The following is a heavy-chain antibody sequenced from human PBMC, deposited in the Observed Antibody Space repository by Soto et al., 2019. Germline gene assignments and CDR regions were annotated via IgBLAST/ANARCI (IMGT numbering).Heavy chain of an antibody. V-gene: IGHV3-30-3*01. CDR1: GFTFGSYA. CDR2: ISYDGSNK. CDR3: ARDGRGGAPYFDY. D-gene: IGHD2-21*01. J-gene: IGHJ4*02. Sequence: QVQLVESGGGVVQPGRSLRLSCAASGFTFGSYAMHWVRQAPGKGLEWVAVISYDGSNKYYADSVKGRFTISRDNSKNTLYLQMNSLRAEDTAVYYCARDGRGGAPYFDYWGQGTLVTVSS.